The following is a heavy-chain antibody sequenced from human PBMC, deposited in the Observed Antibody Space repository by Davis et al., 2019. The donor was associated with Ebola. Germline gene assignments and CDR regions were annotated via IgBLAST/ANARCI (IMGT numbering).Heavy chain of an antibody. CDR3: ARDVSTYYYGSGSPLYGMDV. CDR1: GGTFSSYA. J-gene: IGHJ6*02. V-gene: IGHV1-69*05. CDR2: IIPIFGTA. D-gene: IGHD3-10*01. Sequence: SVKVSCKASGGTFSSYAISWVRQAPGQGREWMGGIIPIFGTANYAQKFQGRVTITTDESTSTAYMELSSLRSEDTAVYYCARDVSTYYYGSGSPLYGMDVWGQGTTVTVSS.